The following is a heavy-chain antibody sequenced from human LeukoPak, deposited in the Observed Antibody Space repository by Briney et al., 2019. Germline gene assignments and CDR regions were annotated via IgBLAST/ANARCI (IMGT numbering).Heavy chain of an antibody. CDR2: ISGSGGST. CDR1: GFTFSSYA. J-gene: IGHJ4*02. V-gene: IGHV3-23*01. CDR3: AKDLYSSSGEGDY. Sequence: GGSLRLSCAASGFTFSSYAMSWVRRAPGKGLEWVSAISGSGGSTYYADSVKGRFTISRDNSKNTLYLQMNSLRAEDTAVYYCAKDLYSSSGEGDYWGQGTLVTVSS. D-gene: IGHD6-13*01.